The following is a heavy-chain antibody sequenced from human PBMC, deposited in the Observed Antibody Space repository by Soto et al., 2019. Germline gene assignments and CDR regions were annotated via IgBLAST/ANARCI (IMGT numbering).Heavy chain of an antibody. CDR3: ARDGAVAGDSNFDY. J-gene: IGHJ4*02. CDR1: GYTFTSYA. D-gene: IGHD6-19*01. V-gene: IGHV1-3*01. Sequence: QVPLAQSGAEVKKPGASVKVSCKASGYTFTSYAIHWVRQAPGQRLEWMGWINAGNGNTKFSQKFQHRVTITTDTSASTAYMELSSLRPEDTAVYYCARDGAVAGDSNFDYWGQGTLVTVSS. CDR2: INAGNGNT.